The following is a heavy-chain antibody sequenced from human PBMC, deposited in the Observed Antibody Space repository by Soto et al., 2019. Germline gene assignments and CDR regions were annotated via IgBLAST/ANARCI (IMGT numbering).Heavy chain of an antibody. CDR3: ARDVGSSHGPGHPHYFDY. J-gene: IGHJ4*02. Sequence: SETLSLTCTVSGGSISSSSYYWGWIRQPPGKGLEWIGSIYYSGSTYYNPSLKSRVTISVDTSKNQFSLKLSSVTAADTAVYYCARDVGSSHGPGHPHYFDYWGQGTLVT. CDR1: GGSISSSSYY. CDR2: IYYSGST. V-gene: IGHV4-39*02. D-gene: IGHD2-2*01.